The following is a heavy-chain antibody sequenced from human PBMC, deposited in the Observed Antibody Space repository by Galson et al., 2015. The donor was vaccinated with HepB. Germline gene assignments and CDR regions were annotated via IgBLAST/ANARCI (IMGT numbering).Heavy chain of an antibody. CDR1: GGTFSSYA. J-gene: IGHJ6*03. V-gene: IGHV1-69*13. Sequence: SVKVSCKASGGTFSSYAISWVRQAPGQGLEWMGGIIPIFGTANYAQKFQGGVTITADESTSTAYMGLSSLRSEDTAVYYCARDHTVTTLSPRYYYYMDVWGKGTTVTVSS. CDR2: IIPIFGTA. CDR3: ARDHTVTTLSPRYYYYMDV. D-gene: IGHD4-17*01.